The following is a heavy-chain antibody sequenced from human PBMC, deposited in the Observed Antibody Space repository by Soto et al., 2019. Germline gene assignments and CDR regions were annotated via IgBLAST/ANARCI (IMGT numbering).Heavy chain of an antibody. D-gene: IGHD3-10*01. CDR3: ARMVRGVITFRDVGYMDV. CDR1: GFSLITSGLG. Sequence: ESGPTLVNPTQTLTLTCTFSGFSLITSGLGVGWIRQPPGKALEWLALIYWDDDKRYSPSLKSRLTITKDTSKNQVVLTMTNMDPVDTATYYCARMVRGVITFRDVGYMDVWGKGTTVTVSS. CDR2: IYWDDDK. V-gene: IGHV2-5*02. J-gene: IGHJ6*03.